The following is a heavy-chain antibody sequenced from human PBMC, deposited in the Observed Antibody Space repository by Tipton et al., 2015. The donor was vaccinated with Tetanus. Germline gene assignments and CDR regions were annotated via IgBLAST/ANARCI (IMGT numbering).Heavy chain of an antibody. CDR1: EFTFSSYW. CDR2: ISSDGSST. D-gene: IGHD5-18*01. J-gene: IGHJ4*02. V-gene: IGHV3-74*01. CDR3: ARARIHTARAIYYFEY. Sequence: SLRLSCAASEFTFSSYWMHWVRQAPGKGLVWVSRISSDGSSTSYADSVKGRFTIFRDNAKNTLYLQMNSLRAEDTAVYYCARARIHTARAIYYFEYWGQGTLVTVSS.